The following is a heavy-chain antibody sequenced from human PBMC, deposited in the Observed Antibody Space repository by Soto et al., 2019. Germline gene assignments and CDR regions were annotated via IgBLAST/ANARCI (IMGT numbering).Heavy chain of an antibody. CDR2: IFHSGTT. D-gene: IGHD5-12*01. J-gene: IGHJ4*01. Sequence: QLQLQESGPGLVKPSETLSLTCTVSGGSITTSNYYWNWIRQPPGKGLEWIGSIFHSGTTYYNPSLKSRVTVSVDTSKNQFSLKLNSVTAADTAVYYCATCEALVAGGFDYWGQGTLVTVSS. CDR3: ATCEALVAGGFDY. V-gene: IGHV4-39*01. CDR1: GGSITTSNYY.